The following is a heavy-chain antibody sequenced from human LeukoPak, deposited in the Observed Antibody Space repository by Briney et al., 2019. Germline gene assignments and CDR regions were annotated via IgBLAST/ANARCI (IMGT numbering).Heavy chain of an antibody. J-gene: IGHJ6*02. V-gene: IGHV3-23*01. CDR1: GFTFHIYA. CDR2: INGGGDGT. CDR3: AKFSGVGGMDV. D-gene: IGHD7-27*01. Sequence: RTGGSLRLSCAASGFTFHIYAMNWVRQAPGKGLEWVSAINGGGDGTYYADSVRGRFTIYRDNSKNTLYLQMNSLRAEDTAVYYCAKFSGVGGMDVWGQGTMVTVSS.